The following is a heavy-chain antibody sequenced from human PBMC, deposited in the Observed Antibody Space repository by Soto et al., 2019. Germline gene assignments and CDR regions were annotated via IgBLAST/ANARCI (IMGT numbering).Heavy chain of an antibody. J-gene: IGHJ5*02. CDR3: AKGTMANYYDSSGLAH. D-gene: IGHD3-22*01. Sequence: GGSLRLSCAASGFTFSSYGMHWVRQAPGKGLEWVAVISYDGSNKYYADSVKGRFTISRDNSKNTLYLQMNSLRAEDTAVYYCAKGTMANYYDSSGLAHWGQGTLVTVSS. CDR1: GFTFSSYG. V-gene: IGHV3-30*18. CDR2: ISYDGSNK.